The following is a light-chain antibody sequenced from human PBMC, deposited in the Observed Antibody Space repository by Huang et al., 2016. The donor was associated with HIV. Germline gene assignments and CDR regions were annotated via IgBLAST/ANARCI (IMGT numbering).Light chain of an antibody. Sequence: EIVMTQSPATLSVSPGERATLSCRASQSVSSNLAWYQQNPGQAPRLLCYGASTRATGIPARFSGSGSGTEFTLTISSLQSEDFAVYYCQQYNNWPPLITFGQGTRLEIK. V-gene: IGKV3-15*01. CDR3: QQYNNWPPLIT. CDR1: QSVSSN. CDR2: GAS. J-gene: IGKJ5*01.